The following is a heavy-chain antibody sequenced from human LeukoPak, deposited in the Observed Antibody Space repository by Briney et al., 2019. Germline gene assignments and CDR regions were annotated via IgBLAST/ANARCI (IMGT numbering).Heavy chain of an antibody. J-gene: IGHJ4*02. CDR1: GFTFSSYA. CDR3: AKDLTSHGSGAGYFDY. CDR2: ITNSGGTT. Sequence: GGSLRLSCAASGFTFSSYAMHWVRQAPGKGLEWVSYITNSGGTTYYADSVKGRFTISRDNAKNSLYLQMNSLRAEDTALYYCAKDLTSHGSGAGYFDYWGQGTLVTVSS. V-gene: IGHV3-48*03. D-gene: IGHD3-10*01.